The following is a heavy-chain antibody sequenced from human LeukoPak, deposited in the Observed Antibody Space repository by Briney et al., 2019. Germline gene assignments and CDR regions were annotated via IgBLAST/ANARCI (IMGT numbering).Heavy chain of an antibody. D-gene: IGHD3-10*01. CDR3: ARPLLYYYGSETYFWFDP. CDR2: IKQDGSEK. Sequence: PGGSLRLSCAASGFTFNDAWMSWVSQAPGKGLEWVASIKQDGSEKYYVDSVKGRFSISRDNAENSLYLQTNSLRADDTAFYYCARPLLYYYGSETYFWFDPWGQGTLVTVSS. J-gene: IGHJ5*02. CDR1: GFTFNDAW. V-gene: IGHV3-7*01.